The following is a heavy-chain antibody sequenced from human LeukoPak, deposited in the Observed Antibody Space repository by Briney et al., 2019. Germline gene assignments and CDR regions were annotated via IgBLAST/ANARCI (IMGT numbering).Heavy chain of an antibody. D-gene: IGHD2-21*02. CDR2: IFYSGTT. CDR1: GYSLGKNYY. CDR3: ARHDVVPVIRRGFDF. V-gene: IGHV4-59*08. Sequence: SETLSLTCAVSGYSLGKNYYWGWIRQSPGKGLEGIGYIFYSGTTLYSPSLKSRVTMSVDTSENQFSLKLTSVTAADTAVYYCARHDVVPVIRRGFDFWGQGILVTVSS. J-gene: IGHJ4*02.